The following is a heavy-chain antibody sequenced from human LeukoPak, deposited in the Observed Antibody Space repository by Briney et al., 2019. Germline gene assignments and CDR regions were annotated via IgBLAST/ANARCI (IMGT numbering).Heavy chain of an antibody. CDR1: GFTFSSDW. V-gene: IGHV3-7*01. J-gene: IGHJ4*02. CDR3: ARGLPDGSFDY. Sequence: GGSLRLACAASGFTFSSDWMSWVRQAPGKGMEWVDKIKKDGSEKYYVDSVKGRFTISRDNAKNSLYLQMNSLRAEDTAVYYCARGLPDGSFDYWGQGTLVTVSS. D-gene: IGHD5-24*01. CDR2: IKKDGSEK.